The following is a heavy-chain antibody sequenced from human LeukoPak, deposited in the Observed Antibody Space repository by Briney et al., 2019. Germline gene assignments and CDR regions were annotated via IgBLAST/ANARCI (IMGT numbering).Heavy chain of an antibody. D-gene: IGHD5-12*01. CDR1: GDGVSSNSVT. CDR3: ARGRGYGIVGT. J-gene: IGHJ4*02. Sequence: SQTLSLTCAISGDGVSSNSVTWNWSRQSPSRGLEWLGRTYYRSKWYNDYAVSVESRITINPDTSKNQFSLQLNSVTPGDTAVYYCARGRGYGIVGTWGQGTLVTVSS. CDR2: TYYRSKWYN. V-gene: IGHV6-1*01.